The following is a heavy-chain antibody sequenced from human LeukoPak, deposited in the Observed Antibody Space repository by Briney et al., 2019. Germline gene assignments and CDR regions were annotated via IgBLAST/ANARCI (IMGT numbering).Heavy chain of an antibody. CDR1: GGSISSSSYY. CDR3: AKDSLGVGIPTVIGIFDY. J-gene: IGHJ4*02. CDR2: ISGSGDST. V-gene: IGHV3-23*01. Sequence: PSETLSLTCTVSGGSISSSSYYWGWIRQAPGKGLEWVSAISGSGDSTYYADSVKGRFTISRDNTKNTLYLQMYSLRAEDTAVYYCAKDSLGVGIPTVIGIFDYWGQGTLVTVSS. D-gene: IGHD2-2*02.